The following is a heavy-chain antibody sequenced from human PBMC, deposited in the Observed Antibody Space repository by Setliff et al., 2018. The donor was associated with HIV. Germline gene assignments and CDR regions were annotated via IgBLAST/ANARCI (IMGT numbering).Heavy chain of an antibody. Sequence: PSETLSLTCSVSGATIHCHYWSWIRQPPGKGLEWIGYVDYSGDAEYNPSLKSRVSISLDMSKNLFSLNLTSVTAADTAVYYCARREGTAAAGTYYMDVWGKGTTVTVSS. CDR2: VDYSGDA. V-gene: IGHV4-59*11. D-gene: IGHD6-13*01. CDR3: ARREGTAAAGTYYMDV. CDR1: GATIHCHY. J-gene: IGHJ6*03.